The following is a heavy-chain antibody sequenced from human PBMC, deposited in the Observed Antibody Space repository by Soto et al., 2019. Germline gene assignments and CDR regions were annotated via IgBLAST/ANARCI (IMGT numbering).Heavy chain of an antibody. J-gene: IGHJ4*02. V-gene: IGHV3-23*01. CDR3: ARAWSDKALPNDY. D-gene: IGHD5-18*01. Sequence: PGGSLRLSCAASGFTFSTYAMSWVRQAPGKGLEWVSGISASGGSTYYTNSMKGRFTISRDNSKNTLYLQVNSLRAEDTAVYYCARAWSDKALPNDYWGQGTPVTVSS. CDR2: ISASGGST. CDR1: GFTFSTYA.